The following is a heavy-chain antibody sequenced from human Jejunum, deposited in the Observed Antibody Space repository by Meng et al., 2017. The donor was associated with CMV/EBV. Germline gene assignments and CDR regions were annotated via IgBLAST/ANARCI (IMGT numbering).Heavy chain of an antibody. CDR1: FTFADHA. D-gene: IGHD3-16*01. CDR3: SKDGATEVTFGALFDY. CDR2: ISWDSGNI. J-gene: IGHJ4*02. V-gene: IGHV3-9*01. Sequence: FTFADHAMHWVRQAPGKGLEWVAGISWDSGNIGYADSVKGRFTISRDNAKNSMDLLMNSLRPEDTALYYCSKDGATEVTFGALFDYWGRGTLVTVSS.